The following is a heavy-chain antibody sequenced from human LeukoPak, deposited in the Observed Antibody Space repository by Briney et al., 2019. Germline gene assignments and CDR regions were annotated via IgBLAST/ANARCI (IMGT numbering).Heavy chain of an antibody. J-gene: IGHJ4*02. Sequence: GGSLRLSCAASGFTFSSFGMHWVRQAPGKGLEWVAGISYDGSSKYYADSVKGRFTISRDNSKNTLYLQMNSLRAEDTAVYYCARDLSGSYGSFDYWGQGTLVTVSS. V-gene: IGHV3-30*03. CDR1: GFTFSSFG. CDR2: ISYDGSSK. CDR3: ARDLSGSYGSFDY. D-gene: IGHD1-26*01.